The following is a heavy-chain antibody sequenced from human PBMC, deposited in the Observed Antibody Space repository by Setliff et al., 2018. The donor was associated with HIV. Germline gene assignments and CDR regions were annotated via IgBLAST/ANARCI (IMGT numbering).Heavy chain of an antibody. J-gene: IGHJ4*02. CDR1: GYIFSNFA. D-gene: IGHD3-16*02. CDR2: INAGDGNT. Sequence: GASVKVSCKASGYIFSNFAMHWVRQVPGPRLEWMGWINAGDGNTKYSQNIQGRVTITRDTSATTFYMELSRLRSEDTSVYYCARDGAYVWGTYRYQGFDHWGQGTLVTVSS. CDR3: ARDGAYVWGTYRYQGFDH. V-gene: IGHV1-3*01.